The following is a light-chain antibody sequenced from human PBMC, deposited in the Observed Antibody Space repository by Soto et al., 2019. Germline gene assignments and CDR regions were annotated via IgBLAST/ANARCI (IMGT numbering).Light chain of an antibody. J-gene: IGKJ5*01. Sequence: IVLTQSPATLSLSPGERATLSCMASQSVSSYLAWYQQKPGQAPRLLIYDASNRATGIPARFSGSGSGTDFTLIISSLEPEDFAVYYCQQRSNWPITFGQGTRLEIK. CDR3: QQRSNWPIT. CDR2: DAS. CDR1: QSVSSY. V-gene: IGKV3-11*01.